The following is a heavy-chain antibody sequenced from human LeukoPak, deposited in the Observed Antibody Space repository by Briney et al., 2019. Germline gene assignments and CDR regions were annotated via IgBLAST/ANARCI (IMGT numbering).Heavy chain of an antibody. Sequence: GGSLRLSCAASGFTFSSYAMHWVRQAPGKGLEWVAVISYDGSNKYYADSAKGRLTISRDNSKNTLYLQMNSLRAEDTAVYYCARFPLYCSSTSCYTNYFDYWGQGTLVTVSS. V-gene: IGHV3-30-3*01. CDR1: GFTFSSYA. CDR2: ISYDGSNK. J-gene: IGHJ4*02. D-gene: IGHD2-2*02. CDR3: ARFPLYCSSTSCYTNYFDY.